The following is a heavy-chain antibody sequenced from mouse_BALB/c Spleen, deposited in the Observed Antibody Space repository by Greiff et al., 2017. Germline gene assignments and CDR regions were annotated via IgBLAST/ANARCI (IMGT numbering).Heavy chain of an antibody. CDR1: GFTFSSYA. D-gene: IGHD1-1*01. CDR3: ARVRYYYGSSTFDY. V-gene: IGHV5-6-5*01. Sequence: EVKVVESGGGLVKPGGSLKLSCAASGFTFSSYAMSWVRQTPEKRLEWVASISSGGSTYYPDSVKGRFTISRDNARNILYLQMSSLRSEDTAMYYCARVRYYYGSSTFDYWGQGTTLTVSS. J-gene: IGHJ2*01. CDR2: ISSGGST.